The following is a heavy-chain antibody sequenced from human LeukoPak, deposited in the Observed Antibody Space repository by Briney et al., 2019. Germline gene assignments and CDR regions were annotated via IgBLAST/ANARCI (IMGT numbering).Heavy chain of an antibody. J-gene: IGHJ4*02. V-gene: IGHV4-59*01. CDR3: ARTRVTKYSGSYFDY. CDR1: GGSISNYY. Sequence: SETLSLTCTVSGGSISNYYWSWIRQPPGKGLEWIGHIYYTGTSNYNPSLKSRVTISVDTSKNQFSLKLSSVTAADTAVYYCARTRVTKYSGSYFDYWGQGTLVTVSS. D-gene: IGHD1-26*01. CDR2: IYYTGTS.